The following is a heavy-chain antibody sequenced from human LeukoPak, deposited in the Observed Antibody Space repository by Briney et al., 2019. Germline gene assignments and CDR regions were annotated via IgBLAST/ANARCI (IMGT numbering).Heavy chain of an antibody. D-gene: IGHD3-22*01. CDR3: ARDQYGSSGYSIDY. J-gene: IGHJ4*02. CDR1: GYTFTSYG. Sequence: VASVKVSCKASGYTFTSYGVNWVRQAPGQGLEWMGWISAYNGNTNYAQKLQGRVTMTTDTSTSTAYMELRSLRSDDTAVYYCARDQYGSSGYSIDYWGQGTLVTVSS. V-gene: IGHV1-18*01. CDR2: ISAYNGNT.